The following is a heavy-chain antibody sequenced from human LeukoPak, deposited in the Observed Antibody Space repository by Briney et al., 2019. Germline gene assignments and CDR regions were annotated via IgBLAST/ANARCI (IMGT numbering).Heavy chain of an antibody. D-gene: IGHD2-15*01. Sequence: GGSLRLSCAASGFTFSTYVMNWVRQAPGKGLEWVSYISSSASTLYYADSVKGRFTISRDNARNSLYLQMNSLRAEDTAVYYCARDHIGGGTCSDYWGQGTLVTVSS. J-gene: IGHJ4*02. CDR3: ARDHIGGGTCSDY. CDR2: ISSSASTL. CDR1: GFTFSTYV. V-gene: IGHV3-48*03.